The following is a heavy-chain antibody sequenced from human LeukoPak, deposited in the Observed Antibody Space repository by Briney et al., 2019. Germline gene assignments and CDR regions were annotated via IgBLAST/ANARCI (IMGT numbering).Heavy chain of an antibody. CDR3: ARAYYCSTTSCYPYLYYYYYYMDV. V-gene: IGHV1-18*01. Sequence: ASVKVSCKASGYTFTSYGISWVRQAPGQGLEWMGWISAYNGNTNYAQKLQGRVTMTTDTSTSTAYMELRSLRSDDTAVYYCARAYYCSTTSCYPYLYYYYYYMDVWGKGTTVTVSS. CDR1: GYTFTSYG. J-gene: IGHJ6*03. D-gene: IGHD2-2*01. CDR2: ISAYNGNT.